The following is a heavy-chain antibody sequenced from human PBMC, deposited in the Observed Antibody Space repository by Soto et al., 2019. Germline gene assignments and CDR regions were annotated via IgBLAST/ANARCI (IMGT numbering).Heavy chain of an antibody. CDR1: GFTFSIYA. J-gene: IGHJ4*02. D-gene: IGHD6-19*01. V-gene: IGHV3-23*01. CDR2: ISGSGGST. Sequence: GSLRLSCAASGFTFSIYAMSWVRQAPGKGLEWVSAISGSGGSTYYADSVKGRFTISRDNSKNTLYLQMNSLRAEDTAVYYCAKDLYRNQWLVRFLVDYWGQGTLVTVSS. CDR3: AKDLYRNQWLVRFLVDY.